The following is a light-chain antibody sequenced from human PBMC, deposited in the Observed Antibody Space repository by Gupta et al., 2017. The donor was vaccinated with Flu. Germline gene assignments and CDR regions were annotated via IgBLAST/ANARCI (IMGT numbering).Light chain of an antibody. V-gene: IGKV3-20*01. CDR1: QSVSSNY. CDR3: QQYGSSSWT. CDR2: GAS. Sequence: IVLTQSPGTLSLSSGERATRSCRASQSVSSNYLAWYQQKPGQAPRLLIYGASSRATGIPDRFSGRGSGTDFTLTISRLEPEDFAVYYCQQYGSSSWTFGQGTKVEIK. J-gene: IGKJ1*01.